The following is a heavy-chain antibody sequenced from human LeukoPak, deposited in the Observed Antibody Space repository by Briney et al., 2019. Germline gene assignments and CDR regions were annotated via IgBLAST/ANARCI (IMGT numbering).Heavy chain of an antibody. CDR3: ARGAPSDY. J-gene: IGHJ4*02. Sequence: PSETLSLTCTVSGGSMRVGSTSTYYWSWVQQAAGKGLEWIGRIYTSGTTNYNPSLKSRLTMSIDTSKNQFSLKLNSVTAADTAVYYCARGAPSDYWGQGTLVTVSS. V-gene: IGHV4-4*07. CDR1: GGSMRVGSTSTYY. CDR2: IYTSGTT.